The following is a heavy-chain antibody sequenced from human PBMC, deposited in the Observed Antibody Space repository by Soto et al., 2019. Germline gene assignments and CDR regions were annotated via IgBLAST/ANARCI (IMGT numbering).Heavy chain of an antibody. CDR3: ARAIGYYGMDV. Sequence: EVQLVVSGGGLVQPGGSLRLSCAASGFSFSNCWMHWVRQDPGMGLVWVSHINSDGSSTTYADSVKGRFTISRDNAKNTLYLQMNSLRAEDTAVYYCARAIGYYGMDVWGQGTTVTVSS. CDR1: GFSFSNCW. CDR2: INSDGSST. V-gene: IGHV3-74*01. J-gene: IGHJ6*02. D-gene: IGHD3-22*01.